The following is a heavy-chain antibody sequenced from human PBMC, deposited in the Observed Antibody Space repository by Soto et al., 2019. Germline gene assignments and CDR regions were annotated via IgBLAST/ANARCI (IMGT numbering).Heavy chain of an antibody. CDR1: GFTFNYYW. V-gene: IGHV3-74*01. Sequence: EVQLVESGGGLVQPGGSLSLSCVASGFTFNYYWMHWVRQAPGKGLMWVSRLQTDGSHPDYADSVKGRFTTSRDNAKNTLYLQMNNLRAEDTAVYYCARGGDPDYWGQGTLVTVSS. J-gene: IGHJ4*02. CDR3: ARGGDPDY. CDR2: LQTDGSHP. D-gene: IGHD2-21*02.